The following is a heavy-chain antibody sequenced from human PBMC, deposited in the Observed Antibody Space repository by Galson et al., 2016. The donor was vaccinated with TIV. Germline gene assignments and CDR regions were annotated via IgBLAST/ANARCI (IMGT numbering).Heavy chain of an antibody. V-gene: IGHV6-1*01. Sequence: CAIPGDSVSSKSAAWNWIRQSPSRGLEGLGRTYSRSRWYNEYAASVRSRISINPDTSKNQFSLQMNSVTPEDTAVYYCARGGGDGQKALTHFDHWGQGTLVTVSS. CDR3: ARGGGDGQKALTHFDH. D-gene: IGHD5-24*01. CDR1: GDSVSSKSAA. J-gene: IGHJ4*02. CDR2: TYSRSRWYN.